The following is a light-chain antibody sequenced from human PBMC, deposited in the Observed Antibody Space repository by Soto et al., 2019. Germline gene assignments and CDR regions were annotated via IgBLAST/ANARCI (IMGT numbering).Light chain of an antibody. CDR2: DAS. V-gene: IGKV3-20*01. CDR1: QTVRNNY. J-gene: IGKJ4*01. Sequence: EFLFSQSPGTLSFSPGERATLSRRASQTVRNNYLAWYQQKPGQAPRLLIYDASSRATGIPDRFSGGGSGTDFTLTISRLEPEDFAVYYCQQFSSYPLTFGGGTKVDIK. CDR3: QQFSSYPLT.